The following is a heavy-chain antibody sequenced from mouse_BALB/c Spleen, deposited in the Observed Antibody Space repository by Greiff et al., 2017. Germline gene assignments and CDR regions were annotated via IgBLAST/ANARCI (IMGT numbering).Heavy chain of an antibody. CDR2: ISSGSSTI. V-gene: IGHV5-17*02. Sequence: EVQLQESGGGLVQPGGSRKLSCAASGFTFSSFGMHWVRQAPEKGLEWVAYISSGSSTIYYADTVKGRFTISRDNPKNTLFLQMTSLKSEDTAMYYCARQRRDRYDEKSYAMDYWGQGTSVTVSS. CDR3: ARQRRDRYDEKSYAMDY. CDR1: GFTFSSFG. D-gene: IGHD2-14*01. J-gene: IGHJ4*01.